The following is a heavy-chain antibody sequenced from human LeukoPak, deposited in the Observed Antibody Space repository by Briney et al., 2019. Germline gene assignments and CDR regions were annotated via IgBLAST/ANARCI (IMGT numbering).Heavy chain of an antibody. D-gene: IGHD3-22*01. J-gene: IGHJ4*02. V-gene: IGHV1-24*01. CDR2: FDPEDGET. CDR3: ARSNYYYDSSGYYSPGGYY. CDR1: GYTLSELS. Sequence: ASVKVSCKVSGYTLSELSMHWVRQAPGKGLEWMGGFDPEDGETIYAQKIQGRVTMTEDTSTDTAYMELSSLRSEDTAVYYCARSNYYYDSSGYYSPGGYYWGQGTLVTVSS.